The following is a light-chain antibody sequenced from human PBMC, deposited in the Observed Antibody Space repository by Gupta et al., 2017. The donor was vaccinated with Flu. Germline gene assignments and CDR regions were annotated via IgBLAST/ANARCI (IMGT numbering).Light chain of an antibody. J-gene: IGKJ2*01. Sequence: PSFLSASVGDRVTITCRASQGISSYLAWYQQKPGKAPKLMIYSAATVKTGVPSRFSGSGSGTEFTLTISVRQPEDFATYCCQQRNSYPRTFGQGTKMEI. CDR1: QGISSY. CDR2: SAA. V-gene: IGKV1-9*01. CDR3: QQRNSYPRT.